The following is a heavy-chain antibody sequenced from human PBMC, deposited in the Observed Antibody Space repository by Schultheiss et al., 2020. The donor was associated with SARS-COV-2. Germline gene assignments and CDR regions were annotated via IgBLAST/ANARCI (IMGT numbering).Heavy chain of an antibody. CDR1: GFSFSRYW. D-gene: IGHD5-12*01. CDR3: LSGFDSGY. V-gene: IGHV3-7*05. Sequence: GESLKISCAASGFSFSRYWICWVRQAPGKGLEWVASIKGDGSEKYYVDSVKGRFTMSRDNAKNLVYLQMNGLRVEDTALYHCLSGFDSGYWGQGTPVTVSS. J-gene: IGHJ4*02. CDR2: IKGDGSEK.